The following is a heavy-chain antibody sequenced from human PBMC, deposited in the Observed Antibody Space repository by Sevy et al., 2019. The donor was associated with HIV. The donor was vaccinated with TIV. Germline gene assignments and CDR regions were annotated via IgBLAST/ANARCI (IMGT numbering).Heavy chain of an antibody. CDR2: IKQDGSEE. J-gene: IGHJ4*02. CDR1: GFTFSSYW. Sequence: GGSLRLSCAASGFTFSSYWMTWVRQAPGKGLEWVAKIKQDGSEESLVDSVKGRFTISRDNAKNSLYLQMTSLRAEDTAVYYCARSGMQLWFHYFDHWGQGTLVTVSS. V-gene: IGHV3-7*01. CDR3: ARSGMQLWFHYFDH. D-gene: IGHD5-18*01.